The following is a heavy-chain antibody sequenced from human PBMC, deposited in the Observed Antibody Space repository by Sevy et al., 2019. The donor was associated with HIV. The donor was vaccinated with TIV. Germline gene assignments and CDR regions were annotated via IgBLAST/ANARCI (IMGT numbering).Heavy chain of an antibody. V-gene: IGHV3-23*01. Sequence: GGSLRLSCAASGFTFSKYSMSWVRQPPGKGLEWVSTLSFGCGEINYADSVKGRFTISRGNSKSSVYLQMNNLRHEDTAVYYCAREGCTKPHDYWGQGTLVTVSS. CDR1: GFTFSKYS. J-gene: IGHJ4*02. D-gene: IGHD2-8*01. CDR3: AREGCTKPHDY. CDR2: LSFGCGEI.